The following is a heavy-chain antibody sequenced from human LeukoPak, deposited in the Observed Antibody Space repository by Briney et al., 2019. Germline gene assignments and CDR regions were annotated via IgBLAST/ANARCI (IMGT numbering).Heavy chain of an antibody. CDR1: GGSISSGDYY. CDR2: IYYSGST. CDR3: AREPLPIYCSSTSCYDVGPDY. J-gene: IGHJ4*02. D-gene: IGHD2-2*01. Sequence: SETLSLTCTVSGGSISSGDYYWSWIRQPPGKGLEWIGYIYYSGSTYYNPSLKSRVTISVDTSKNQFSLKLSSVTAADTAVYYCAREPLPIYCSSTSCYDVGPDYWGQGTLVTVSS. V-gene: IGHV4-30-4*08.